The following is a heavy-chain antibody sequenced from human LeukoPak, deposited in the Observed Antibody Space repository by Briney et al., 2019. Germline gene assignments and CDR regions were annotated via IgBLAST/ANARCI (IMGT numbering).Heavy chain of an antibody. CDR1: GFTFSSYW. V-gene: IGHV3-74*01. D-gene: IGHD5-18*01. CDR3: AREAGYSYGY. Sequence: PGGSLRLSCAASGFTFSSYWMHWVRQAPGKGLVWVSRINTDESSTSYADSVKGRFTISRDSAKNTLYLQMNSLRVEDTAVYYCAREAGYSYGYWGQGTPVTVSA. CDR2: INTDESST. J-gene: IGHJ4*02.